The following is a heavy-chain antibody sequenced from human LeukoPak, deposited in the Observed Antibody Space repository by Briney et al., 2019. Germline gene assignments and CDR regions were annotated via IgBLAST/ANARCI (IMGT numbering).Heavy chain of an antibody. Sequence: GGSLRLSCAASGFTFSSYSMNWVRQAPGKGLEWVSYISSSSSTIYYADSVKGRFTISRDNAKNSLYLQMNSLRAEDTAVYCCARGIQDSSSWPIDYWGQGTLVTVSS. CDR1: GFTFSSYS. CDR3: ARGIQDSSSWPIDY. D-gene: IGHD6-13*01. CDR2: ISSSSSTI. V-gene: IGHV3-48*01. J-gene: IGHJ4*02.